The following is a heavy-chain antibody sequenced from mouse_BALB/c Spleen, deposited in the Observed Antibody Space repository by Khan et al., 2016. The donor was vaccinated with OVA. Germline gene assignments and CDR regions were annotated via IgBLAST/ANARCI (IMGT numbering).Heavy chain of an antibody. Sequence: QVQLKESGPGPVAPSQSLSITCTVSGFSLTGYGVNWVRQPPGKGLEWLGMIWGDGSTDYNSALKSRLSINKDNSKSQVFLKMNSLQTDDTARYYCARAYYANYREAMDYWGQGTSVTVSS. D-gene: IGHD2-10*01. J-gene: IGHJ4*01. CDR1: GFSLTGYG. V-gene: IGHV2-6-7*01. CDR2: IWGDGST. CDR3: ARAYYANYREAMDY.